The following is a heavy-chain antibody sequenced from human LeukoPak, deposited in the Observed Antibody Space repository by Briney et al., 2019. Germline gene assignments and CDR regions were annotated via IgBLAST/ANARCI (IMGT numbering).Heavy chain of an antibody. CDR1: GFTFSDYY. J-gene: IGHJ4*02. D-gene: IGHD3-9*01. CDR2: ISSSSSYT. CDR3: ARDHDYYDILTGPGLFDY. Sequence: GGSLRLSCAASGFTFSDYYMSWIPQAPGKGLEWVSYISSSSSYTNYADSVKGRFTISRDNAKNSLYLQMNSLRAEDTAVYYCARDHDYYDILTGPGLFDYWGQGTLVTVSS. V-gene: IGHV3-11*06.